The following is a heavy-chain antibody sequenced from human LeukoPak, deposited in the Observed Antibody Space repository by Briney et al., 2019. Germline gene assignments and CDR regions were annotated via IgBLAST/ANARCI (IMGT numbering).Heavy chain of an antibody. CDR2: MSYRGTT. CDR1: GGSISSTTYY. D-gene: IGHD5-18*01. CDR3: ARQGGGYSYGYYFDY. J-gene: IGHJ4*02. V-gene: IGHV4-39*07. Sequence: SETLSLTCTVSGGSISSTTYYWGWIRQPPGKGLEWIGSMSYRGTTYYNPSLKSRVTISVDTSKNQFSLKLSSVTAADTAMYYCARQGGGYSYGYYFDYWGQGTLVTVSS.